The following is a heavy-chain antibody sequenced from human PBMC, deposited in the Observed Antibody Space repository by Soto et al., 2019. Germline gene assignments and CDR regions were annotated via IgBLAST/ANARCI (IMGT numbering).Heavy chain of an antibody. V-gene: IGHV4-30-4*01. J-gene: IGHJ4*02. CDR3: ARVLIGVGDYTFDY. CDR1: GGSISSGDYY. D-gene: IGHD2-21*02. CDR2: IYYSGRT. Sequence: QVQLQESGPGLVKPSQTLSLNCTVSGGSISSGDYYWSWIRQHPGKGLEWIGYIYYSGRTYYNPSLKSRVTISVDTSKSQFSLKLSSVTAADTAVYYCARVLIGVGDYTFDYWGQGTLVTVSS.